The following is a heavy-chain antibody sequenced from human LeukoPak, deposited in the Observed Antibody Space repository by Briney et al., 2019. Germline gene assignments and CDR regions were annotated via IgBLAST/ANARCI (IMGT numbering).Heavy chain of an antibody. CDR1: GYTFTSYG. CDR3: ARGHGWLQFYPYYYYYYGMDV. Sequence: GASVKVSCRASGYTFTSYGISWVRQAPGQGLEWMGWISAYNGNTNYAQKLQGRVTMTTDTSTSTAYMELRSLRSEDTAVYYCARGHGWLQFYPYYYYYYGMDVWGQGTTVTVSS. J-gene: IGHJ6*02. V-gene: IGHV1-18*01. D-gene: IGHD5-24*01. CDR2: ISAYNGNT.